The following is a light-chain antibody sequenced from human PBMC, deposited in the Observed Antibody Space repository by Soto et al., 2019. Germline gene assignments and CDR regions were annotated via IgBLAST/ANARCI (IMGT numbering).Light chain of an antibody. CDR1: TGAVTSGSY. CDR3: LLYSGGVVV. CDR2: NTD. Sequence: QTVVTQEPSLAVSPGGTVTLTCASTTGAVTSGSYRNWFQQKPGQAPRALIYNTDNKHSWTPARFSGSLLGGKAALTLSGVQPEDEAQYYCLLYSGGVVVFGGGTKLTVL. V-gene: IGLV7-43*01. J-gene: IGLJ3*02.